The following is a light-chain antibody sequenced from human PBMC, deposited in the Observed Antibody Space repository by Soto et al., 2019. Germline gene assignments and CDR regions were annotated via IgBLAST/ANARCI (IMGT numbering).Light chain of an antibody. V-gene: IGLV1-40*01. CDR2: GNN. Sequence: QSALTQPPSVSGAPGQTVIISCSGSSSNLGAPYDVNWFRQLPGTVPRPLIYGNNNRPSGVPDRFSGSKSGTSASLAITGLQAEDEADYYYQSYDSSLSGYVFGTGTKVTVL. J-gene: IGLJ1*01. CDR3: QSYDSSLSGYV. CDR1: SSNLGAPYD.